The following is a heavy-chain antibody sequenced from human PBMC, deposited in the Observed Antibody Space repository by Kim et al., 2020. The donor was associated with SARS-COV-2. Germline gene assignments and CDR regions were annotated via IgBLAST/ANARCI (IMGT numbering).Heavy chain of an antibody. V-gene: IGHV3-30*02. CDR3: VKEAAYTTVVVDYYFDY. Sequence: VQGRFTVSRDNSRNTLYLQINSLRTEDTALYYCVKEAAYTTVVVDYYFDYWGQGTLVTVSS. J-gene: IGHJ4*02. D-gene: IGHD2-15*01.